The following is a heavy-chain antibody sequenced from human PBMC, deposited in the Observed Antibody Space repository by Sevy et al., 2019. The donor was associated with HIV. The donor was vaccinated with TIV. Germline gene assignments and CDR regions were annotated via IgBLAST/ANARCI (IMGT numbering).Heavy chain of an antibody. CDR3: ARTASYGDYLGGAFDI. CDR2: INWNGGST. CDR1: GFTFDDYG. D-gene: IGHD4-17*01. V-gene: IGHV3-20*04. Sequence: GGSLRLSCAASGFTFDDYGMSWVRQAPGKGLEWVSGINWNGGSTGYADAVKGRFTISRDNAKNSLYLQMNRLRAEDTALYYCARTASYGDYLGGAFDIWGQGTMVTVSS. J-gene: IGHJ3*02.